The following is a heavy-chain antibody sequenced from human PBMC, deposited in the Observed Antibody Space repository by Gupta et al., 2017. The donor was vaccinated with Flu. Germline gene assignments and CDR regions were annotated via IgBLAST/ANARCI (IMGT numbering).Heavy chain of an antibody. CDR3: ARGASDYYDTSSDAFDV. V-gene: IGHV4-34*01. CDR1: GGSLSGYS. Sequence: QVQLHQGRPGLLNPSETLSLTCGVSGGSLSGYSWAWIRHPPGKGLGWIGEINHSGGTNYNPSHKSRVTMSVDTSKNQFSLKLSSVTAADTAMYYCARGASDYYDTSSDAFDVWGQGTMVTVSS. CDR2: INHSGGT. D-gene: IGHD3-22*01. J-gene: IGHJ3*01.